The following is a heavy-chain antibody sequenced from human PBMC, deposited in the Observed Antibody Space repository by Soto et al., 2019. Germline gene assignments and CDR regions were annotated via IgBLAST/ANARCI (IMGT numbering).Heavy chain of an antibody. V-gene: IGHV1-69*13. Sequence: SVKVSCKASGGTFSSYAISWVRQAPGQGLEWMGGIIPIFGTANYAQKFQGRVTITADESTSTAYMELSSLRSEDTAVYYCARERNRVVRGVIGYYGMDVWGQGTTVTVSS. CDR1: GGTFSSYA. J-gene: IGHJ6*02. CDR2: IIPIFGTA. D-gene: IGHD3-10*01. CDR3: ARERNRVVRGVIGYYGMDV.